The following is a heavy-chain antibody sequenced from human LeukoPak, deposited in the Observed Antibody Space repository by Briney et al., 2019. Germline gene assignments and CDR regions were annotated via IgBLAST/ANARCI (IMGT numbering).Heavy chain of an antibody. Sequence: ASVKVSCKASGYTFTGYYMHWVRQAPGQGLEWMGWINPNSGGTNYAQKFQGRVTMTRDTSTSTVYMELSSLRSEDTAVYYCARGTSLRFLEWTNYDYWGQGTLVTVSS. J-gene: IGHJ4*02. D-gene: IGHD3-3*01. V-gene: IGHV1-2*02. CDR3: ARGTSLRFLEWTNYDY. CDR2: INPNSGGT. CDR1: GYTFTGYY.